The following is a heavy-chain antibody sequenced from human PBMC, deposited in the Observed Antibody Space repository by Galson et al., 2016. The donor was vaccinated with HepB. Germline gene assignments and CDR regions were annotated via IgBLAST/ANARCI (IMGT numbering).Heavy chain of an antibody. CDR2: VFLGGST. Sequence: SLRLSCAASGFTVSDYYMTWVRQAPGKGLEWVSVVFLGGSTYYAQSAEGRFTISRNDSKNTLHLQMNSLTAEDPAVYFCARTSYRECTGTHCVIFRYYYYFMDVWGKGTTVTVSS. V-gene: IGHV3-53*01. J-gene: IGHJ6*03. CDR3: ARTSYRECTGTHCVIFRYYYYFMDV. CDR1: GFTVSDYY. D-gene: IGHD2-8*02.